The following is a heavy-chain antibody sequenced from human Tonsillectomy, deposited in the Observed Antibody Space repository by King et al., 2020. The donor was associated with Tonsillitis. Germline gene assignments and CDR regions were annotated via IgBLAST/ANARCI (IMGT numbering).Heavy chain of an antibody. Sequence: QVQLVESGGGVVQPGKSLRLSCVASGFTFSSYAMHWVRQAPGKGLEWVALLSYDGSNQHYADSVKGRFTISRDNSKNTLYLQMNSLRAEDTAVYFCARELVSGSAKYFNVPYFDSWGQGTLVTVSS. CDR2: LSYDGSNQ. J-gene: IGHJ4*02. D-gene: IGHD3-10*01. CDR1: GFTFSSYA. CDR3: ARELVSGSAKYFNVPYFDS. V-gene: IGHV3-30*04.